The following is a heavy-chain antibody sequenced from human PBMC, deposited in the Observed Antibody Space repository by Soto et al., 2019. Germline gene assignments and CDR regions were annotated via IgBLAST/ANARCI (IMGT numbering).Heavy chain of an antibody. D-gene: IGHD6-25*01. V-gene: IGHV4-4*02. CDR2: TYHSGNI. J-gene: IGHJ5*02. CDR3: ASATATSKWFDP. CDR1: GVSVSRYTW. Sequence: QVQLQESGPGLVQPAGTLSLTCAVSGVSVSRYTWWSWVRQPLGKGLEWIGETYHSGNIKYSPSLKGRVSISVDKSKNQFSLELISVTAAARAVYYCASATATSKWFDPWGQGTLVTVSS.